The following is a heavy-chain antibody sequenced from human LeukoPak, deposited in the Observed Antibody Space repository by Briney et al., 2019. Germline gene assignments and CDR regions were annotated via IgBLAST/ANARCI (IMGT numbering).Heavy chain of an antibody. D-gene: IGHD6-19*01. CDR2: INHSGST. V-gene: IGHV4-34*01. Sequence: SETLSLTCAVYGGSFSGYYWSWIRQPPGKGLEWIGEINHSGSTNYNPSLKSRVTISVDTSKNQFSLKLSSVTAADTAVYYCARVHRQRLPARCFDYWGQGTLVTVSS. CDR3: ARVHRQRLPARCFDY. CDR1: GGSFSGYY. J-gene: IGHJ4*02.